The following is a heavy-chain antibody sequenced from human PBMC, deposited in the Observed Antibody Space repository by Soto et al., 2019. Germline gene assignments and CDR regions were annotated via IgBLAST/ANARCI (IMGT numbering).Heavy chain of an antibody. CDR1: GFAFNNYG. D-gene: IGHD1-26*01. J-gene: IGHJ4*02. V-gene: IGHV3-33*01. Sequence: QVQLVESGGGVVQPGRSLRLSCAASGFAFNNYGMHWVRQAPGKGLEWVALIWHDGSNKGYADSVKGRFTISRDNSKNTLSLQRNSLRVEDTAVYYCTRAAIRGELLEYWGQGTQVTVSS. CDR2: IWHDGSNK. CDR3: TRAAIRGELLEY.